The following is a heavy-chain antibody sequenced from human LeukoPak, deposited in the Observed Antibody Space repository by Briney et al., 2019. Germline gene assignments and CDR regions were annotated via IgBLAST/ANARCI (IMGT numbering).Heavy chain of an antibody. CDR1: GYSFTNYK. CDR3: ARDSWNYCSDY. V-gene: IGHV1-46*01. CDR2: MDPTGTTS. Sequence: ASMKVSCKASGYSFTNYKMHWMRQVPGQGLEWMGIMDPTGTTSRYAFKFQGRITVTRDTSTSTVYMELRSLRSDDTAVYYCARDSWNYCSDYWGQGTRVTVSS. J-gene: IGHJ4*02. D-gene: IGHD1-7*01.